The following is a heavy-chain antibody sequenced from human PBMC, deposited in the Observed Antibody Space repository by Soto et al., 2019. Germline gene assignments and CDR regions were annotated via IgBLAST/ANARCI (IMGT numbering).Heavy chain of an antibody. D-gene: IGHD3-22*01. CDR1: GFGFNTYT. Sequence: GGSLRLSCAASGFGFNTYTMHWVRQAPGKGLEWVAVISNDGRNTYYADSVKGRSTISRDNSKNTLYLQMDSLRGDDTAVYYCARAPRVEGFWTDSSDHLDFWGQGTLVTVSS. CDR3: ARAPRVEGFWTDSSDHLDF. CDR2: ISNDGRNT. V-gene: IGHV3-30*04. J-gene: IGHJ4*02.